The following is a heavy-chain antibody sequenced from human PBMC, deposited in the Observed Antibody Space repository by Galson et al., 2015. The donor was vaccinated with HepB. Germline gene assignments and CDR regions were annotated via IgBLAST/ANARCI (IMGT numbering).Heavy chain of an antibody. CDR1: GYTLTAYY. CDR3: VRGGAAYYFYGLDV. V-gene: IGHV1-2*06. Sequence: SVKVSCKASGYTLTAYYLHWVRQAPGQGLEWMGRINPYSGGTNYAQKFQGRVTMTRDTSISTAHMELNRLRSDDTAVYYCVRGGAAYYFYGLDVWGQGTAVTVSS. CDR2: INPYSGGT. D-gene: IGHD3-16*01. J-gene: IGHJ6*02.